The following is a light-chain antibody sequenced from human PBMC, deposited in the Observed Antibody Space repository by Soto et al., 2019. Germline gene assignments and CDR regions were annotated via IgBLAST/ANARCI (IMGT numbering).Light chain of an antibody. CDR3: GTWDSSLSAYV. Sequence: QWVMAQPRSVAASRGQKVTIICTGSSSNIGNNYVSWYQQLPGTAPKLLMYENNRRPSGIPDRFSGSKSGTSATLGITGLQTGDEAGYYCGTWDSSLSAYVFGTGTKVTVL. CDR2: ENN. J-gene: IGLJ1*01. V-gene: IGLV1-51*02. CDR1: SSNIGNNY.